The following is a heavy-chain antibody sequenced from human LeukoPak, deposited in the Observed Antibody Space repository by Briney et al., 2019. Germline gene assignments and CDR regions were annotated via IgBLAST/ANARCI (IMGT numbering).Heavy chain of an antibody. V-gene: IGHV4-34*01. CDR1: GGSFSNYF. D-gene: IGHD4-11*01. CDR2: INHSGGT. J-gene: IGHJ4*02. CDR3: AISDDYNNYGFDY. Sequence: PSETLSLTCAVYGGSFSNYFWSWIRQPPGKGLEWIGEINHSGGTNYNPSLKSRVTISVDTSKNQFSLKLSSVTAADTAVYYCAISDDYNNYGFDYWGQGTLPPSPQ.